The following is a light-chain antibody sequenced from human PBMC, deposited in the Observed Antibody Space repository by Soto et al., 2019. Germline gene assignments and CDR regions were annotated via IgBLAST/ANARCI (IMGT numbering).Light chain of an antibody. CDR2: DVS. Sequence: QSALTQPRSVSGSPGQSVTISGTGTTSDVGGSNYVSWYQQHPGKAPKLMISDVSKRPSGVPDRFSGSKSGNTASLTISGLQAGDEADYSGCSYAGSYTYVFGTGTKGTVL. V-gene: IGLV2-11*01. J-gene: IGLJ1*01. CDR1: TSDVGGSNY. CDR3: CSYAGSYTYV.